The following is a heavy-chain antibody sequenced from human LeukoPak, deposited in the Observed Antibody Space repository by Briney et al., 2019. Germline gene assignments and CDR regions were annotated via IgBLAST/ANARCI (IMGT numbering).Heavy chain of an antibody. D-gene: IGHD1-26*01. CDR3: ARLVLIVGATHFDY. V-gene: IGHV3-66*01. Sequence: PGGSLRLSCAASGFTVGSNYMSWVRQAPGKGLEWVSVIYSGGSTYYADSVKGRFTISRDNSKNTLYLQMNSLRAEDTAVYYCARLVLIVGATHFDYWGQGTLVTVSS. CDR1: GFTVGSNY. J-gene: IGHJ4*02. CDR2: IYSGGST.